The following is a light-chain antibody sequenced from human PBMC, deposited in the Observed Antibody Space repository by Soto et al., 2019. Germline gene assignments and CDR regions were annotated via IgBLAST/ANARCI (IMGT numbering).Light chain of an antibody. V-gene: IGLV2-14*01. CDR1: SSDVGGYKF. CDR3: SSYTSSSTYV. Sequence: QLVLTQPASVSASPGQSITISCTGTSSDVGGYKFVSWYQHHPGKAPKLMIYEVSNRPSGVSNRFSGSKSGNTASLTISGLQAEDEADYYCSSYTSSSTYVFGTGTKLTVL. CDR2: EVS. J-gene: IGLJ1*01.